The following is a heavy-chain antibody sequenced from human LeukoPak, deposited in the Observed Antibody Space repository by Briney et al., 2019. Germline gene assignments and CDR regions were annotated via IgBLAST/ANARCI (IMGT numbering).Heavy chain of an antibody. Sequence: SETLSLTCTVSGGSISSYYWSWIRQPPGKGLEWIGYIFYSGSTNYNPSLKSRVTISVDTSKNQFSLKLSSVTAADTAVYYCARVAVAGYYFDYWGQGTLVTVSS. V-gene: IGHV4-59*12. CDR3: ARVAVAGYYFDY. D-gene: IGHD6-19*01. CDR2: IFYSGST. CDR1: GGSISSYY. J-gene: IGHJ4*02.